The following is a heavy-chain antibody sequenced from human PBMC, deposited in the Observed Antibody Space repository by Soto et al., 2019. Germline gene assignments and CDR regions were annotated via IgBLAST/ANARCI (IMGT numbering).Heavy chain of an antibody. CDR2: ISGSGGST. V-gene: IGHV3-23*01. J-gene: IGHJ4*02. CDR1: GFTFSSYA. D-gene: IGHD3-16*01. CDR3: AKDYLPNMMTFGYYFDY. Sequence: EVQLLESGGGLVQPGGSLRLSCAASGFTFSSYAMSWVRQAPGKGLEWVSAISGSGGSTYYADSVKGRFTISRDNSKNTLYLQMNSLRAEDTAVYYCAKDYLPNMMTFGYYFDYWGQGTLVTVSS.